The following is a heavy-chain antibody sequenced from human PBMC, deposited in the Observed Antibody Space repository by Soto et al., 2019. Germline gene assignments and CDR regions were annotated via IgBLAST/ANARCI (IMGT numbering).Heavy chain of an antibody. CDR1: GFSLTTSGVG. CDR3: VQSPWRNSKAWFDP. CDR2: IYWDDVK. Sequence: QITLKESGPTRVKPTQTLTLTCTFSGFSLTTSGVGVCWIRQPPVKALEWLALIYWDDVKRYSPSLKTRLTNTKYTSKNLVVLTMATMDPVDTAKYYCVQSPWRNSKAWFDPWGPGTLVNVSS. V-gene: IGHV2-5*02. J-gene: IGHJ5*02.